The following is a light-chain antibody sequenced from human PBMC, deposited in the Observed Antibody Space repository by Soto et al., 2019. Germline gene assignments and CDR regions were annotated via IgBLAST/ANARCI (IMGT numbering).Light chain of an antibody. CDR3: QQYGDWPLT. CDR1: QSVGNN. Sequence: EIAVTQSPATLSVSPGERATHSCRASQSVGNNFAWYQQKPGQDPRHLIFATSTRATGVPARFSGSGSGTEFTLTISSLQSEDFAVYYCQQYGDWPLTFGGGAKVEIE. CDR2: ATS. V-gene: IGKV3-15*01. J-gene: IGKJ4*01.